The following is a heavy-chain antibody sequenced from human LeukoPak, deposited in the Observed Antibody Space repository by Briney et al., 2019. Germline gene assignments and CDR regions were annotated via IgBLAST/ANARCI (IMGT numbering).Heavy chain of an antibody. CDR2: ISSSGRTI. Sequence: GGSLRLSRAASGFTFSDYYMSWIRPAPGKGLEWVSYISSSGRTIYYADSVKGRFTISRDNAKNSLYLQMNSLRAEDTAVYYCARVDTAMANYWGQGTLVTVSS. J-gene: IGHJ4*02. D-gene: IGHD5-18*01. CDR3: ARVDTAMANY. V-gene: IGHV3-11*01. CDR1: GFTFSDYY.